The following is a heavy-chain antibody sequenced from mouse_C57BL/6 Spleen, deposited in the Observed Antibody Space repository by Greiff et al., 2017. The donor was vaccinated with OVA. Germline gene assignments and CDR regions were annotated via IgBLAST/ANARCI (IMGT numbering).Heavy chain of an antibody. J-gene: IGHJ2*01. V-gene: IGHV5-16*01. CDR1: GFTFSDYY. Sequence: EVQLQESEGGLVQPGSSMKLSCTASGFTFSDYYMAWVRQVPEKGLEWVANINYDGSSTYYLDSLKSRFIISRDNAKNILYLQMSSLKSEDTATYYCARDDSSGYCYFDYWGQGTTLTVSS. CDR3: ARDDSSGYCYFDY. D-gene: IGHD3-2*02. CDR2: INYDGSST.